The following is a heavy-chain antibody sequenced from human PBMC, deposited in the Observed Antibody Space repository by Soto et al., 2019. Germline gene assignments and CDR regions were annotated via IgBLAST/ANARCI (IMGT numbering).Heavy chain of an antibody. V-gene: IGHV2-5*02. D-gene: IGHD2-15*01. CDR1: GFSLSTSGVG. J-gene: IGHJ5*02. CDR3: AHRRGYLSGGSCYSIWFDP. Sequence: QITLKESGPTLVKPTQTLTLTCTFSGFSLSTSGVGVGWIRQPPGKALEWLALIYWDDDKCYSPSLKSRLTITKDTSKNHVVLTKANMDPVDTARYCRAHRRGYLSGGSCYSIWFDPWGQGTLVTVSS. CDR2: IYWDDDK.